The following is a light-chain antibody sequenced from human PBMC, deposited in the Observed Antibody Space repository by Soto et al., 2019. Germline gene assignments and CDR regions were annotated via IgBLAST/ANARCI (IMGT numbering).Light chain of an antibody. V-gene: IGKV1-6*01. Sequence: ASQMTQAPSALSESVGDRVTITCRASQGIRNDLGWYQQKPGKAPDLLIYAASSVHSGVPSGFSGSGSGTDFTLTISSLQPEDFATYYCLRDYNYPRTFGQGT. CDR1: QGIRND. CDR3: LRDYNYPRT. J-gene: IGKJ1*01. CDR2: AAS.